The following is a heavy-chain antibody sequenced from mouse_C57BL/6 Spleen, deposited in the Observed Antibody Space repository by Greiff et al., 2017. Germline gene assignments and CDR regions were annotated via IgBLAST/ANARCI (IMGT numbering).Heavy chain of an antibody. D-gene: IGHD1-1*01. V-gene: IGHV1-54*01. CDR2: INPGSGGT. J-gene: IGHJ4*01. Sequence: VKLQQSGAELVRPGTSVKVSCKASGYAFTNYLIEWVKQRPGQGLEWIGVINPGSGGTNYNEKFKGKATLTADKSSSTAYMQLSSLTSEDSAVYFCARAGDYYGSSYVDAMDYWGQGTSVTVSS. CDR3: ARAGDYYGSSYVDAMDY. CDR1: GYAFTNYL.